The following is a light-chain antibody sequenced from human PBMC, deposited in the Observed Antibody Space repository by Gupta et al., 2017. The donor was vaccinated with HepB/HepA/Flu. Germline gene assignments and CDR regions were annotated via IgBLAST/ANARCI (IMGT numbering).Light chain of an antibody. V-gene: IGLV3-27*01. CDR2: KDS. CDR3: YSAADNNKGV. CDR1: VLAKKY. Sequence: SYELTQPSQVSVSPGKKARITCSGDVLAKKYARWFQQKPGQAPVLVIYKDSERPSGLPERFSGSSSGTTVTLTISGAQVEDEADYYCYSAADNNKGVFGGGTKLTVL. J-gene: IGLJ2*01.